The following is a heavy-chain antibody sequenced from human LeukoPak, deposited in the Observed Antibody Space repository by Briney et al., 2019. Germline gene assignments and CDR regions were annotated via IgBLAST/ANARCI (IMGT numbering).Heavy chain of an antibody. J-gene: IGHJ5*01. V-gene: IGHV3-7*01. CDR3: AREIFRFGFDS. Sequence: GGSLRLSCVASGFTFSSHWMSWVRQAPEKGLEWVANIRQDGNEKYYVDSAKGRFTISRDNAKNSLYLQMNSLRAEDTAVYYCAREIFRFGFDSWGQGTLVTVSS. CDR1: GFTFSSHW. CDR2: IRQDGNEK.